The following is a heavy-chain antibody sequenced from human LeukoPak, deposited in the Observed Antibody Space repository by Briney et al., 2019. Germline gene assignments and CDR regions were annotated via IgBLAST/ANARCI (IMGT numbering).Heavy chain of an antibody. CDR2: TIPFLGLP. J-gene: IGHJ5*02. CDR3: AGQAPGYHDRSGFKEIGWFDP. V-gene: IGHV1-69*04. Sequence: SVKVSCKASGGSFGNYAVNWVRQAPGQGLEWMGRTIPFLGLPNYAQNFQGSITLSADDSTNTAYMELSSLRSEDTAVYYCAGQAPGYHDRSGFKEIGWFDPWGQGTLVIVSS. CDR1: GGSFGNYA. D-gene: IGHD3-22*01.